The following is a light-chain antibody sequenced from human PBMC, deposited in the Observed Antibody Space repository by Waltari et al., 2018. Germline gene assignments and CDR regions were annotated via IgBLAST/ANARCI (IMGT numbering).Light chain of an antibody. J-gene: IGKJ4*01. CDR1: RSVRSN. CDR3: QQYDYPGLT. CDR2: GAS. V-gene: IGKV3-15*01. Sequence: ETVMTQSPATLSVSPGERATLSCRASRSVRSNLAWYQQKPGKPPRLLIYGASTRATGIPARFSGSGSGTEFTLTISSLQSEDFAVYYCQQYDYPGLTFGGGTKVEIK.